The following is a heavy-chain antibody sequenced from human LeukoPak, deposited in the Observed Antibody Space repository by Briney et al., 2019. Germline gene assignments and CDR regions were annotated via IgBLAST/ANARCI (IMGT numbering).Heavy chain of an antibody. CDR1: GFTFSNYW. CDR2: IKQDGIEK. V-gene: IGHV3-7*01. CDR3: ATCSSGYYCDHFQT. J-gene: IGHJ1*01. Sequence: GGSLRLSCTASGFTFSNYWMTWIRQAPGKGLEWVANIKQDGIEKYYVDSVEGRFTVSRDNSKNSPFLQIESLRAADTAVYYCATCSSGYYCDHFQTWGQGSLVTVSS. D-gene: IGHD3-22*01.